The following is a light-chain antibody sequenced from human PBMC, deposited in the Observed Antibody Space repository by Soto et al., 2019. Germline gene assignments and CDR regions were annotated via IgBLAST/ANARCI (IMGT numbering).Light chain of an antibody. CDR1: TGAVTGTHC. CDR3: LLAYGPPWV. Sequence: QAVVTQEPSLTVSPGGTVTLTCGADTGAVTGTHCPYWFQQRPGQAPRTLIYDTSTKPSWTPARFSGSLLGGKAALTLSGAQHEDAADYYCLLAYGPPWVFGGGTKLTVL. CDR2: DTS. V-gene: IGLV7-46*01. J-gene: IGLJ3*02.